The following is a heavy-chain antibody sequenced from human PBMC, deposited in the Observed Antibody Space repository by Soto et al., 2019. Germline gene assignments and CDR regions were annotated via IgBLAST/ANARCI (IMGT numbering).Heavy chain of an antibody. D-gene: IGHD3-22*01. CDR2: MFYSGNT. Sequence: QVQLQESGPGLVKPSETLSLTCTVSGDSISSSTYYWGWIRQPPGKGLEWIGSMFYSGNTYYNPSLKSRVHFSRNPSKNQFSLKLNSVTAADAAVYYCVSPEGYYDSSGYTLDYWGQGTLVTVSS. V-gene: IGHV4-39*01. CDR1: GDSISSSTYY. CDR3: VSPEGYYDSSGYTLDY. J-gene: IGHJ4*02.